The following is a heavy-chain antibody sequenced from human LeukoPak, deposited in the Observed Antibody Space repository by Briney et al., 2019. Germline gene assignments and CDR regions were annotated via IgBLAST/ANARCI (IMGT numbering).Heavy chain of an antibody. CDR1: GFTFSSYA. CDR3: AKDGGYCSGGSCYGDNNWLDP. V-gene: IGHV3-23*01. D-gene: IGHD2-15*01. J-gene: IGHJ5*02. CDR2: ISGSGGST. Sequence: GGSLRLSCAASGFTFSSYAMSWVRQAPGKALEWVSAISGSGGSTYYADSVKGRFTISRDNSKNTLYLQMNSLRAEDTAVYYCAKDGGYCSGGSCYGDNNWLDPWGQGTLVTVSS.